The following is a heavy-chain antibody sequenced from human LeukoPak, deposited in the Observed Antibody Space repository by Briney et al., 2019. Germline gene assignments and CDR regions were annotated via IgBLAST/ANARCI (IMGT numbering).Heavy chain of an antibody. CDR1: GFTFSSYA. V-gene: IGHV3-30*01. J-gene: IGHJ4*02. D-gene: IGHD6-6*01. Sequence: GGSLTLSCAASGFTFSSYAMHWVRQPPGKGLEWVAVISYDGSNKYYADSVKGRFTISRDNSKNPLYLQMTSLRAEDTAVYYCARDRPEYRSSDYWGQGTLVTVSS. CDR2: ISYDGSNK. CDR3: ARDRPEYRSSDY.